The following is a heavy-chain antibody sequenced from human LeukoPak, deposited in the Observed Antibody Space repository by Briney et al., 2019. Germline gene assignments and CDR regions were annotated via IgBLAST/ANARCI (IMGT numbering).Heavy chain of an antibody. D-gene: IGHD6-13*01. Sequence: SETLSLTCAVSGGSISSGGYSWSWIRQPPGKGLEWIGYNYHSGSTYYNPSLKSRVTISVDRSKNQFSLKLSSVTAADTAVYYCASSYSSSWYYFDYWGQGTLVTVSS. CDR2: NYHSGST. CDR3: ASSYSSSWYYFDY. J-gene: IGHJ4*02. CDR1: GGSISSGGYS. V-gene: IGHV4-30-2*01.